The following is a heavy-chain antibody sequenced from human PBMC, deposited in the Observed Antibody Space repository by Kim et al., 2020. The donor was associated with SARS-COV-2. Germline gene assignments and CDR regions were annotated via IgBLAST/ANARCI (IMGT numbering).Heavy chain of an antibody. V-gene: IGHV3-23*01. CDR3: AKGIVVVVAATPSYYYYGMDV. J-gene: IGHJ6*02. CDR2: ISGSGGST. CDR1: GFTFSSYA. Sequence: GGSLRLSCAASGFTFSSYAMSWVRQAPGKGLEWVSAISGSGGSTYYADSVKGRFTISRDNSKNTLYLQMNSLRAEDTAVHYCAKGIVVVVAATPSYYYYGMDVWGQGTTVTVSS. D-gene: IGHD2-15*01.